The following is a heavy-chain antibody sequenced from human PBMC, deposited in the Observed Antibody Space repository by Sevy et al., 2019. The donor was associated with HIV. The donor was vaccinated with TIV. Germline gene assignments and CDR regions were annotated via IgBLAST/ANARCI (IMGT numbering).Heavy chain of an antibody. D-gene: IGHD6-13*01. Sequence: GESLKISCKGSGYSFNNYWIGWVRQLPGKGLEWIGVVYPADSDTRYSPSFQAQVTISVDKSISTAYLQWSSLKASDTAIYYCASAGITAGFDYWGQGTLVTVSS. CDR3: ASAGITAGFDY. CDR1: GYSFNNYW. CDR2: VYPADSDT. V-gene: IGHV5-51*01. J-gene: IGHJ4*02.